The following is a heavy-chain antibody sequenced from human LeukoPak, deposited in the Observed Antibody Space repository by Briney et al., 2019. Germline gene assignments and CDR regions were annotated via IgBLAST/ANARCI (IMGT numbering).Heavy chain of an antibody. CDR2: IKTDGSEK. J-gene: IGHJ1*01. V-gene: IGHV3-7*01. CDR3: ATYSSLNRREFQY. CDR1: GFTFSNYW. Sequence: GGSLRLSCEGSGFTFSNYWMGWVRQAPGKGLQWVANIKTDGSEKYYVDSVKGRFTISRDNAKNSLYLQMDSLRAEDTAVYYCATYSSLNRREFQYWGQGTLLTVSS. D-gene: IGHD3-22*01.